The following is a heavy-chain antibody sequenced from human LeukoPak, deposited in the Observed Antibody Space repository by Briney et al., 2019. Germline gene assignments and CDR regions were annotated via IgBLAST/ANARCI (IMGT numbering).Heavy chain of an antibody. CDR2: INHSGST. V-gene: IGHV4-34*01. Sequence: SETLSLTCAVYGGSFSGYYWSWIRQPPGKGLEWIGEINHSGSTNYNPSLKSRVTISVDTSKNQFSLKLSSVTAADTAVYYCARDLYYYDSSGYGVDAFDIWGQGTMVTVSS. CDR1: GGSFSGYY. CDR3: ARDLYYYDSSGYGVDAFDI. J-gene: IGHJ3*02. D-gene: IGHD3-22*01.